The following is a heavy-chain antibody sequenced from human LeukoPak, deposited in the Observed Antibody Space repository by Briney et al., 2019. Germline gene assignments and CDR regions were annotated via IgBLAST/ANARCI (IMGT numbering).Heavy chain of an antibody. V-gene: IGHV3-23*01. CDR1: GFTFSSYA. CDR2: ISGSGGST. J-gene: IGHJ3*02. CDR3: AKADDYGDYVSAFDI. Sequence: RGSLRLSCAASGFTFSSYAMSWVRQAPGKGLEWVSAISGSGGSTYYADSVKGRFTISRDNSKNTLYLQMNSLRAEDTAVYYCAKADDYGDYVSAFDIWGQGTMVTVSS. D-gene: IGHD4-17*01.